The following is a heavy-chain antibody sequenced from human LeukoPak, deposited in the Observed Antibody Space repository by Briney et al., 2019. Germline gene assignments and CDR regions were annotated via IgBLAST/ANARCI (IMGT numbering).Heavy chain of an antibody. J-gene: IGHJ4*02. CDR1: GFTVSSNY. CDR2: IYSGGST. D-gene: IGHD2-2*01. V-gene: IGHV3-53*01. CDR3: ARDPLGYCSSASCI. Sequence: PGGSLRLSCAASGFTVSSNYMSWVRQAPGKGLEWVSVIYSGGSTYYADSVKGRFTISRDNSKNTLYLQMNSLRAEDTAVYYCARDPLGYCSSASCIWGQGTLVTVSS.